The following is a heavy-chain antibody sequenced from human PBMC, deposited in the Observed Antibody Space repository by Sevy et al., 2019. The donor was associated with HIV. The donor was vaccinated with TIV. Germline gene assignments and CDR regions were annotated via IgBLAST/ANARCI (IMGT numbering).Heavy chain of an antibody. D-gene: IGHD3-10*01. V-gene: IGHV3-23*01. J-gene: IGHJ3*02. CDR2: ISGSGGST. CDR1: GFTFSSYA. CDR3: AKDSYYYGSGSYMGPAPPTGGAFDI. Sequence: GGSLRLSCAASGFTFSSYAMSWVRQAPGKGLEWVSAISGSGGSTYYADSVKGRFTISRDNSKNTLYLQMNSLRAEDTAEYYCAKDSYYYGSGSYMGPAPPTGGAFDIWGQGTMVTVSS.